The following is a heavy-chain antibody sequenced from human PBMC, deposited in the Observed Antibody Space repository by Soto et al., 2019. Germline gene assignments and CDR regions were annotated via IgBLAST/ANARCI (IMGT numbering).Heavy chain of an antibody. J-gene: IGHJ4*02. Sequence: QVQLVESGGGVVQPGRSLRLSCAASGFTFSSYAMHWVRQAPGKGLEWVAVISYDGSNKYYADSVKGRFTISRDNSKNTLYLQMNSLRAEDTAVYYCARDVRIRYFDWLYVYWSQGTLVTVSS. D-gene: IGHD3-9*01. CDR2: ISYDGSNK. CDR3: ARDVRIRYFDWLYVY. CDR1: GFTFSSYA. V-gene: IGHV3-30-3*01.